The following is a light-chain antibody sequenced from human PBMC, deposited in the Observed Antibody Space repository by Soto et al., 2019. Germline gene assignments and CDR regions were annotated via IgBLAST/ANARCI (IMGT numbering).Light chain of an antibody. CDR1: SSNIGAGYD. V-gene: IGLV1-40*01. J-gene: IGLJ1*01. CDR2: GDS. CDR3: QSFDSSLSGYV. Sequence: QSVLTQPPSVSGAPGQRVTISCTGSSSNIGAGYDVHWYQQLPGTAPKLLIYGDSNRPSGLPDRFSGSKSGTSASLAITGLQAEDDADYYCQSFDSSLSGYVFGTGTKLTVL.